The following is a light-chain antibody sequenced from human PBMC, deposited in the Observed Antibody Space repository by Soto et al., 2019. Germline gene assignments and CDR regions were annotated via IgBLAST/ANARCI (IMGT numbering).Light chain of an antibody. Sequence: DIQMTQSPSFLSASVGDRVTITCRASRGIYTHLAWYQQKPGNAPKLLIYAASTLQSGVPSRFNASGSGTDFILTISALQSEDVGTYFCQTYDKAPWTFGPGTRV. J-gene: IGKJ1*01. CDR1: RGIYTH. CDR3: QTYDKAPWT. CDR2: AAS. V-gene: IGKV1-27*01.